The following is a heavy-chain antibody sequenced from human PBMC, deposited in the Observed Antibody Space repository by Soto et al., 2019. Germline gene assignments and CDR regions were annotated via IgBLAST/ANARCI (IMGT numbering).Heavy chain of an antibody. CDR3: ARGAYCAGDCSFP. J-gene: IGHJ5*02. CDR1: GFTFSSYW. D-gene: IGHD2-21*02. V-gene: IGHV3-74*01. CDR2: INSDGSGT. Sequence: EVQLVESGGGLVQPGGSLRLSCAASGFTFSSYWMHWVRQAPGKGLVWVSRINSDGSGTTYADSVKGRFTISRDNAKNTLYLQKNSLRVEDTAVYYCARGAYCAGDCSFPWGQGTLVTVSS.